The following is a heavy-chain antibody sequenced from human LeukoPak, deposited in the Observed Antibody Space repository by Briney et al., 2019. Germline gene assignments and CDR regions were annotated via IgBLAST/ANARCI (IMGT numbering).Heavy chain of an antibody. J-gene: IGHJ6*02. CDR2: ISGSGGST. CDR3: AKSFYGDYVSPPHV. V-gene: IGHV3-23*01. Sequence: GGSLRLSCAASGFTFSSSAMSWVRQAPGNGLEWVSGISGSGGSTYSADSVKGRFIISRDNSKNTLYLQMNSLRAEDTAVYYCAKSFYGDYVSPPHVWGQGTTVTVSS. CDR1: GFTFSSSA. D-gene: IGHD4-17*01.